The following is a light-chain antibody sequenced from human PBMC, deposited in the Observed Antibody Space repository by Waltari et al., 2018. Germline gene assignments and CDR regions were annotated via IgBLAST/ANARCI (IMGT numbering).Light chain of an antibody. Sequence: QSALTQPPSASGSPGPSVTIPCTGTSSDVGYYNFVPWYQQHPGKAPKLMIFEVSKRFSGVPDRFSGSKSANTASLTVSGLQAEDEADYYCSSYAGNNFYVFGTGTTVTVL. CDR1: SSDVGYYNF. CDR2: EVS. CDR3: SSYAGNNFYV. V-gene: IGLV2-8*01. J-gene: IGLJ1*01.